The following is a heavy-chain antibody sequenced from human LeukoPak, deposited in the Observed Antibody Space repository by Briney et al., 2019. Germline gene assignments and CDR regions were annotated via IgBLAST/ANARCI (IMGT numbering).Heavy chain of an antibody. CDR1: GGTFSSYA. V-gene: IGHV1-69*05. D-gene: IGHD6-6*01. CDR2: IIPIFGTA. Sequence: ASVKVSCKASGGTFSSYAISWVRQAPGQGLEWMGGIIPIFGTANYAQKFQGRVTITTDESTSTAYMELSSLRSEDTAVYYCARGRGSSVTYYYMDVWGKGTTVTVSS. J-gene: IGHJ6*03. CDR3: ARGRGSSVTYYYMDV.